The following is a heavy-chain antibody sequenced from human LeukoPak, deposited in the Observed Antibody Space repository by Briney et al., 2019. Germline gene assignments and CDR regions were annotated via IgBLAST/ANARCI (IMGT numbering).Heavy chain of an antibody. V-gene: IGHV4-39*07. Sequence: PSETLSLTCTVSGGSISSSSYYWGWIRQPPGKGLEWIGSIYYSGSTYYNPSLKSRVTISVDTSKNQFSLKVSSVTAADPAVYYCTRGNYDILTGPVGYWGQGTLVTVSS. J-gene: IGHJ4*02. CDR1: GGSISSSSYY. CDR2: IYYSGST. CDR3: TRGNYDILTGPVGY. D-gene: IGHD3-9*01.